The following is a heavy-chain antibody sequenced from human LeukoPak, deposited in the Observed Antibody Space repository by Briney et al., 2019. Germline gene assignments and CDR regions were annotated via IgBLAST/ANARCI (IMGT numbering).Heavy chain of an antibody. V-gene: IGHV1-69*13. CDR2: IVPIFGTA. CDR1: GYTFTSYA. Sequence: SVKVSCKASGYTFTSYAISWVRQAPGQGLEWMGGIVPIFGTANYAQKFQGRVTITADESTSTAYMELSSLRSEDTAVYYCARDGLRAVAGTRGAYYFDYWGQGTLVTVSS. CDR3: ARDGLRAVAGTRGAYYFDY. D-gene: IGHD6-19*01. J-gene: IGHJ4*02.